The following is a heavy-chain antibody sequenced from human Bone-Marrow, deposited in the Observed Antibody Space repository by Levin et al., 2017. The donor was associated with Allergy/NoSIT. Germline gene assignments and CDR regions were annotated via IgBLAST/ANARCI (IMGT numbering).Heavy chain of an antibody. V-gene: IGHV4-34*01. D-gene: IGHD2-15*01. J-gene: IGHJ4*02. CDR1: GGSFSGYY. CDR2: INHSGST. Sequence: PSETLSLTCAVYGGSFSGYYWSWIRQPPGKGLEWIGEINHSGSTNYNPSLKSRVTISVDTSKNQFSLKLSSVTAADTAVYYCARGVRYCSGGSCYSRSFNYWGQGTLVTVSS. CDR3: ARGVRYCSGGSCYSRSFNY.